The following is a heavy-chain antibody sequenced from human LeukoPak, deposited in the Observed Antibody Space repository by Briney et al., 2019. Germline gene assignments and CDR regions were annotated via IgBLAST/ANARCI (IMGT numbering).Heavy chain of an antibody. CDR2: ISWNSGSI. CDR3: AKDSYYDILTGYYQSSYFDL. D-gene: IGHD3-9*01. CDR1: GFTFDDYA. Sequence: PGRSLRLSCAASGFTFDDYAMHWVRQAPGKGLEWVSGISWNSGSIGYADSVKGRFTISRDNAKNSLYLQMNSLRAEDTALYYCAKDSYYDILTGYYQSSYFDLWGRGTLVTVSS. V-gene: IGHV3-9*01. J-gene: IGHJ2*01.